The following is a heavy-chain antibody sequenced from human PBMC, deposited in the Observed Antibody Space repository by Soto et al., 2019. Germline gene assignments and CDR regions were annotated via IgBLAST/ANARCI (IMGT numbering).Heavy chain of an antibody. Sequence: QVQLVESGGGVVQPGTSLRLSCVGSGFTFRSYVIHWVRQAPGKGLEWVALTSYDGSNNFYGDSVKGRFTISRHNSRNTVALQMDSLRFEDTALYYCARGGTTGGLDVWGQGTLVSVSS. V-gene: IGHV3-33*05. J-gene: IGHJ4*02. CDR2: TSYDGSNN. CDR1: GFTFRSYV. CDR3: ARGGTTGGLDV. D-gene: IGHD3-16*01.